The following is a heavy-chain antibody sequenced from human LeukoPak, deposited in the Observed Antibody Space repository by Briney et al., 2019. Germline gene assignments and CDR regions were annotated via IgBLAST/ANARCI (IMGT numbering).Heavy chain of an antibody. J-gene: IGHJ3*02. CDR3: ASTSVGYYAFDI. CDR2: IYYTGST. D-gene: IGHD2-21*01. CDR1: GGSISSGGYY. Sequence: SQTLSLTCTVSGGSISSGGYYWSWIRQPPGKGLEWIGRIYYTGSTYYHPSLKSRVTISVDTSKNQFSLKLSSVTAADTAVYYCASTSVGYYAFDIWGQGTMVTVSS. V-gene: IGHV4-30-4*08.